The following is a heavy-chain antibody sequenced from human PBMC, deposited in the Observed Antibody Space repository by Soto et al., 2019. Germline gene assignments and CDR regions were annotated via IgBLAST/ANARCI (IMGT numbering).Heavy chain of an antibody. J-gene: IGHJ5*02. CDR1: GYTFTSYG. Sequence: ASVKVSCKASGYTFTSYGISWVRQAPGQGLEWMGWISAYNGNTNYAQKLQGRVTMTTDTSTSTAYMELRSLRSDDTAVYYCARDGVFWSGYSVFHHSWFDPGGKGTRVTVSS. D-gene: IGHD3-3*01. CDR2: ISAYNGNT. V-gene: IGHV1-18*01. CDR3: ARDGVFWSGYSVFHHSWFDP.